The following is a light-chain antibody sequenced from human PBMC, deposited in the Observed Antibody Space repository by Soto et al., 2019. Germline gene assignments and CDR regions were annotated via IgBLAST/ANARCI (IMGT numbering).Light chain of an antibody. V-gene: IGKV1-5*01. CDR1: QSIINY. Sequence: DIPMTQSPSTLSASIGDRVTITCRASQSIINYLAWYQKKPGKAPKLLIFDASALESGVPSRFSGSGSGTEFTLTINSLQPDDFATYYCQQYKSYSFTFGQGTDLEI. J-gene: IGKJ2*01. CDR3: QQYKSYSFT. CDR2: DAS.